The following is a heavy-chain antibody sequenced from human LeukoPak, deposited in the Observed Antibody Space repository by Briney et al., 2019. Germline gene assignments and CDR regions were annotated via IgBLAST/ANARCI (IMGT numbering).Heavy chain of an antibody. CDR1: GVSFSGYY. CDR3: ARDSYYYDSSGQLRGGAFDI. Sequence: SETLSLTCAVYGVSFSGYYWSWIRQPPGKGLEWIGDIYYSGSTSYNPSLKSRVTISVDTSKNQFSLKLSSVSAADTAVYYCARDSYYYDSSGQLRGGAFDIWGQGTLVTVSS. CDR2: IYYSGST. J-gene: IGHJ3*02. D-gene: IGHD3-22*01. V-gene: IGHV4-59*01.